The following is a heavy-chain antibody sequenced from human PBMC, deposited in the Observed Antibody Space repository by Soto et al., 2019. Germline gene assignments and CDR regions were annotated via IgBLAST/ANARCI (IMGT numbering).Heavy chain of an antibody. CDR3: ATNGGYYDTSGPKYFPH. CDR2: IYYSGTT. CDR1: GGSIRTGGYY. Sequence: LSLTCTVSGGSIRTGGYYWSWIRQHPGKGLECIGYIYYSGTTYYNPSLKSRITISVDASKSQFSLKLSSVTAADTAVYYCATNGGYYDTSGPKYFPHWGLGTLVTVSS. D-gene: IGHD3-10*01. J-gene: IGHJ1*01. V-gene: IGHV4-31*03.